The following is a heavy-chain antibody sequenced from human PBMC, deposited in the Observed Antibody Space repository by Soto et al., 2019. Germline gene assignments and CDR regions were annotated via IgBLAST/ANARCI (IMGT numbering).Heavy chain of an antibody. CDR3: ARGQSITVFDY. V-gene: IGHV1-69*13. J-gene: IGHJ4*02. D-gene: IGHD1-20*01. CDR1: GCTFSSDA. CDR2: IIPIFGTA. Sequence: GASVKVSCQASGCTFSSDAISWVRQAPGQGLEWMGGIIPIFGTANYAQKFQGRVTITADESTSTAYMELSSLRSEDTAVYYCARGQSITVFDYWGQGTLVTVSS.